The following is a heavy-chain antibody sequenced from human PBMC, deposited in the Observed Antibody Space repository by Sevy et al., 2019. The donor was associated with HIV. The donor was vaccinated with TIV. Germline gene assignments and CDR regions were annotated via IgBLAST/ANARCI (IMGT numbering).Heavy chain of an antibody. V-gene: IGHV3-23*01. CDR1: GFTFSSYA. CDR2: ISGSASST. D-gene: IGHD3-22*01. J-gene: IGHJ1*01. Sequence: GGSLRLSCAASGFTFSSYAMTWVRQAPGKGLEWVSAISGSASSTYYADSVKGRFTISRDNSKNTLYLQMDSLRAEDTAVYYCAKERSMLVDRGYFQDWGQGTLVTVSS. CDR3: AKERSMLVDRGYFQD.